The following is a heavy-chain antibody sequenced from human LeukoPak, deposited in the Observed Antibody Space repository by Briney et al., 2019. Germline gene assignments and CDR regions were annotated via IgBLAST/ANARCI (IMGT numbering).Heavy chain of an antibody. CDR3: ASLTTSYTSGWSFFDY. V-gene: IGHV4-39*07. J-gene: IGHJ4*02. CDR1: GGSISSSSYY. D-gene: IGHD6-19*01. Sequence: SETLSLTCTVSGGSISSSSYYWGWIRQPPGKGLEWIGSIYYSGSTYYNPSLKSRVTISVDTSKNQFSLKVRSVTATDTAVYYCASLTTSYTSGWSFFDYWGQGTLVTVSS. CDR2: IYYSGST.